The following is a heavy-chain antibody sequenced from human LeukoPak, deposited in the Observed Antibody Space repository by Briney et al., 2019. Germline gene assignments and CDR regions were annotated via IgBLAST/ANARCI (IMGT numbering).Heavy chain of an antibody. CDR2: ISSGGSTV. V-gene: IGHV3-48*01. CDR1: GFTFSSYS. J-gene: IGHJ4*02. Sequence: GGSLRLSCTASGFTFSSYSMKWVRQAPGQGLEWISYISSGGSTVYYADSVKGRFTVSRDNAENALFLQMNSPRVEDTAVYYCARDMRGGFSSGGADCWGQGALVTVSS. CDR3: ARDMRGGFSSGGADC. D-gene: IGHD3-10*01.